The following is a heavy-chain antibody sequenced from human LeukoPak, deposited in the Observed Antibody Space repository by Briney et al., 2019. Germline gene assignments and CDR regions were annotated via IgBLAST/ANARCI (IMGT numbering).Heavy chain of an antibody. V-gene: IGHV3-21*01. CDR3: ARDQRGIAVAGTDDYYLDY. D-gene: IGHD6-19*01. Sequence: PGGSLRLSCAASGFTFSSYSMNWVRQAPGKGLEWVSSISSSSSYIYYADSVKGRFTISRDNAKNSLYLQMNSLRAEDTAVYYCARDQRGIAVAGTDDYYLDYWGQGTLVTVSS. CDR1: GFTFSSYS. CDR2: ISSSSSYI. J-gene: IGHJ4*02.